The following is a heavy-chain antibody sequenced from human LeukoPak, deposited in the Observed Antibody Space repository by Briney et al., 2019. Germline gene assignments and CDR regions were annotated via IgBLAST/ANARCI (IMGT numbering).Heavy chain of an antibody. CDR3: AKPLRGYSYGYLDY. J-gene: IGHJ4*02. V-gene: IGHV3-30*18. D-gene: IGHD5-18*01. Sequence: GGSLRLSCAASGFTFSSYGMHWVRQAPGKGLEWVAVISYDGSNKYYADSVKGRFTISRDNSKNTLYLQMNSLRAEDTAVYYCAKPLRGYSYGYLDYWGQGTLVTVSS. CDR2: ISYDGSNK. CDR1: GFTFSSYG.